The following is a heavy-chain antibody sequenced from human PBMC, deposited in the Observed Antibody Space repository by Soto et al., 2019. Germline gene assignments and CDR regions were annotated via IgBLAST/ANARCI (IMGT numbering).Heavy chain of an antibody. V-gene: IGHV3-33*01. Sequence: QVQLVESGGGVVQPGTSLRLSCAASGFLFSRFGMHWVRQAPGKGLEWVAVIVNHGETKAYADSVRGRFTISRDNSRNTLFLEMSSLRVEDTAIYYCARDDEYDDNGLDYWGQGTLVTVSS. CDR3: ARDDEYDDNGLDY. J-gene: IGHJ4*02. D-gene: IGHD1-1*01. CDR2: IVNHGETK. CDR1: GFLFSRFG.